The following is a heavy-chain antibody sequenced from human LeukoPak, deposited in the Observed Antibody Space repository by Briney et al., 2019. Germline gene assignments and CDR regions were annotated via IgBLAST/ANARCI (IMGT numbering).Heavy chain of an antibody. J-gene: IGHJ4*02. CDR3: ARGMATITAFDY. D-gene: IGHD5-24*01. CDR2: INSDGSST. CDR1: GFTFSNYW. V-gene: IGHV3-74*01. Sequence: GGSLRLSCAASGFTFSNYWMHWVRQAPGKGLVWVSRINSDGSSTTYADSVKGRFTISRDYANNTLYLQVNSLRVEDTAVYYCARGMATITAFDYWGQGTLVTVSS.